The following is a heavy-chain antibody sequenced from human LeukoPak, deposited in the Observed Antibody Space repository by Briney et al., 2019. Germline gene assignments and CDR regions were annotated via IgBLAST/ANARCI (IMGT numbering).Heavy chain of an antibody. J-gene: IGHJ2*01. D-gene: IGHD6-13*01. CDR2: INHSGST. CDR1: GGSFSGYY. Sequence: PSETLSLTCAVYGGSFSGYYWSWIRQPPGKGLEWIGEINHSGSTNYNPSLKSRVTISVDTSKNQFSLKLSSVTAADTTVYYCARVYYSSSYDYWYFDLWGRGTLVTVSS. V-gene: IGHV4-34*01. CDR3: ARVYYSSSYDYWYFDL.